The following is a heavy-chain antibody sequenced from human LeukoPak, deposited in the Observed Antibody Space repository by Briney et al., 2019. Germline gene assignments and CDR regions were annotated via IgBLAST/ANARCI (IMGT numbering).Heavy chain of an antibody. CDR2: INPDSGDT. CDR1: GYSLTNYY. V-gene: IGHV1-2*02. J-gene: IGHJ5*02. Sequence: ASVKVSCKASGYSLTNYYLHWARQAPGEGLEWMGWINPDSGDTRSAEKFQGRVTMTRDPSVNTAYMKLSGLSSDDTAVYYCARDRAAGGSHNWFDPWGQGTLVTVSS. D-gene: IGHD6-13*01. CDR3: ARDRAAGGSHNWFDP.